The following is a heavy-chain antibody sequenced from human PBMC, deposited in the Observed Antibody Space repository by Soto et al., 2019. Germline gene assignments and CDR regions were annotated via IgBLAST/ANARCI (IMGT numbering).Heavy chain of an antibody. V-gene: IGHV3-23*01. J-gene: IGHJ4*02. CDR2: ISGSGGST. Sequence: EVQLLESGGGLVQPGGSLRLSCDASGFTFSNYAMSWVRQAPGKGLEWVSAISGSGGSTYYADSVKGRFSISRDNSKNKLYLQMNSLRAEDTAVYYCAKDLRASYWGPGTLVTVSS. CDR3: AKDLRASY. CDR1: GFTFSNYA. D-gene: IGHD3-10*01.